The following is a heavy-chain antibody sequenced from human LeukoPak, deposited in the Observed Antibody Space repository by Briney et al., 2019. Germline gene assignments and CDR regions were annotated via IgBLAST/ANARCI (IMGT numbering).Heavy chain of an antibody. D-gene: IGHD4-17*01. CDR1: GGSISSYY. CDR2: IYYSGST. CDR3: ARVRDDYGGRLFDS. V-gene: IGHV4-59*01. Sequence: SETLSLTCTVSGGSISSYYWSWIRQPPGKGLEWIGYIYYSGSTNYNPSLKSRVTISVDTSKNQFSLKLRSVTAADTAVYHCARVRDDYGGRLFDSWGQGTLVTVSS. J-gene: IGHJ4*02.